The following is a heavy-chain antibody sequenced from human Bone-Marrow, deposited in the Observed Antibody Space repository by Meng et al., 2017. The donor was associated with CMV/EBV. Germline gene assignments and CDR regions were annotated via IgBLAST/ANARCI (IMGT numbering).Heavy chain of an antibody. CDR1: GGSISSYY. Sequence: SETLSLTCTVSGGSISSYYWSWIRQPPGKGLEWIGYIYYSGSTNYNPSHKSRVTISVDTSKNQYSLKLSSVTAADTAVYYCARGGAHPGARHDYWGQGTLVTVSS. J-gene: IGHJ4*02. CDR3: ARGGAHPGARHDY. V-gene: IGHV4-59*01. CDR2: IYYSGST. D-gene: IGHD1-26*01.